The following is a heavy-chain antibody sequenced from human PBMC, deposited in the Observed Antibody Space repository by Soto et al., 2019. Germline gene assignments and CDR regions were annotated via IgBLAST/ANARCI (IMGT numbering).Heavy chain of an antibody. CDR1: GGSFSGYY. J-gene: IGHJ4*02. CDR3: ARGSGGYYGFWRRYFDY. CDR2: INHSGST. Sequence: SETLSLTCAVYGGSFSGYYWSWIRQPPGKGLEWIGEINHSGSTNYNPSLKSRVTISVDTSKNQFSLKLSSVTAADTAVYYCARGSGGYYGFWRRYFDYWGQGTLVTVSS. D-gene: IGHD3-3*01. V-gene: IGHV4-34*01.